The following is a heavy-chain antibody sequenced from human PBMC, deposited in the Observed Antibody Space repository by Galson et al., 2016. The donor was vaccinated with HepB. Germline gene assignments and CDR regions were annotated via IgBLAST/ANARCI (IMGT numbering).Heavy chain of an antibody. CDR1: GFTFTHHQ. Sequence: SLRLSCATSGFTFTHHQMHWVRQVPGKGLVWVSRIEPDGSRPIYADSVKGRFTISRDNAENTLYLQMNSLRADDTAVYYCARDLSGPDYCGQGTLVTVSS. V-gene: IGHV3-74*01. CDR2: IEPDGSRP. CDR3: ARDLSGPDY. J-gene: IGHJ4*02.